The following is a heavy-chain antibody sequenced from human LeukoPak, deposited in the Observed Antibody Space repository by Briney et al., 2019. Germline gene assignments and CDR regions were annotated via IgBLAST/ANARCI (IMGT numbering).Heavy chain of an antibody. V-gene: IGHV4-39*07. J-gene: IGHJ4*02. Sequence: SETLSLTCTVSGGSISTTSYYWGWIRQPPGKGLECIGNIYYSGSTYYNPSLKSRVTISVDTSKNQFSLKLSSVTAADTAVYYCARGRRRLQYSSSWYWDYWGQGTLVTVSS. CDR1: GGSISTTSYY. D-gene: IGHD6-13*01. CDR2: IYYSGST. CDR3: ARGRRRLQYSSSWYWDY.